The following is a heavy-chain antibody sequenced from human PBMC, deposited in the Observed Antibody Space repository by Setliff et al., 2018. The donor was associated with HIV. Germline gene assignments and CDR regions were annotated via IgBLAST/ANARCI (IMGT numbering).Heavy chain of an antibody. D-gene: IGHD1-1*01. CDR1: GFSFSSYS. J-gene: IGHJ3*02. Sequence: PGGSLRLSCAASGFSFSSYSMNWVRQAPGKGPGWVSGITWNSGTIAYADSVKGRFTISRDNAKKYVYLQMNSLRVEDTALYFCAKDYGDGHNWGAFDISGQGTMVTVSS. CDR3: AKDYGDGHNWGAFDI. CDR2: ITWNSGTI. V-gene: IGHV3-9*01.